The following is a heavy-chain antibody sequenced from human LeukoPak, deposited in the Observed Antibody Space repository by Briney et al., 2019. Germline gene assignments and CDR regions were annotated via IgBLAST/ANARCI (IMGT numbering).Heavy chain of an antibody. CDR2: IYTSGST. CDR1: GGSISSYY. D-gene: IGHD5-24*01. Sequence: SETLSLTCTVSGGSISSYYWSWIRQPAGKGLEWIGRIYTSGSTNYNPSLRSRVTMSIDTSKNQFSLNLNSVTAADTAVYYCASEFRVWGQGTLVTVSS. CDR3: ASEFRV. J-gene: IGHJ4*02. V-gene: IGHV4-4*07.